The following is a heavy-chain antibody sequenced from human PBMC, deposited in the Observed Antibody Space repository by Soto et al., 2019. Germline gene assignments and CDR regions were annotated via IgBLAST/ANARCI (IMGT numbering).Heavy chain of an antibody. CDR2: ISWDSGTI. D-gene: IGHD2-21*01. Sequence: EVQLVESGGGLVQPGKSLRLSCVASGFTFDDCSMPWVRQAPGKGLEWVSGISWDSGTIGYADSVKGRFSISRDGAKNSLYLQMNSLRVEDAALYYCVQGRYSTMASPLDHWGQGTLVTVSS. CDR1: GFTFDDCS. J-gene: IGHJ5*02. CDR3: VQGRYSTMASPLDH. V-gene: IGHV3-9*01.